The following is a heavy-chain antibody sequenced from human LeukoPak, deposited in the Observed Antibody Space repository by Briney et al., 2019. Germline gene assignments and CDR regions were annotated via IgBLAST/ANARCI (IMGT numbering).Heavy chain of an antibody. J-gene: IGHJ4*02. Sequence: GGSLRLSCAASGFTFSSYSMNWVRQAPGKGLGWVSYISSSSSTIYYADSVKGRFTISRGNAKNSLYLQMNSLRAEDTAVYYCAREGSTSLDYWGQGTLVTVSS. CDR1: GFTFSSYS. CDR3: AREGSTSLDY. CDR2: ISSSSSTI. V-gene: IGHV3-48*04. D-gene: IGHD2-2*01.